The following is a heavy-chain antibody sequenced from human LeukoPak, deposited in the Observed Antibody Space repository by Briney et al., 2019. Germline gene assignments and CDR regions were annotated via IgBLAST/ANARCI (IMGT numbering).Heavy chain of an antibody. CDR2: TNPNSGNT. CDR1: GYTFTSYD. Sequence: ASVKVSCKASGYTFTSYDINWERQAIEQGREWKGWTNPNSGNTGYAKKLQGRVTMTRNTSISTAYMELSSLRSEGAAVYYCARTSRRYCSSTSCYNFDYWGQGTLVTVSS. V-gene: IGHV1-8*01. J-gene: IGHJ4*02. D-gene: IGHD2-2*02. CDR3: ARTSRRYCSSTSCYNFDY.